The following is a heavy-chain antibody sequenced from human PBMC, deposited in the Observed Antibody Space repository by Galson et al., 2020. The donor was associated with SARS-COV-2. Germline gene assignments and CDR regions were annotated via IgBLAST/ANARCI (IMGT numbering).Heavy chain of an antibody. D-gene: IGHD3-22*01. CDR3: AKGDYYDSSGYYSGDAFDI. CDR1: GFTFSSYA. CDR2: ISGSGGST. V-gene: IGHV3-23*01. Sequence: GESLKISCAASGFTFSSYAMRWVRQAPGKGLEWVSAISGSGGSTYYADSVKGRFTISRDNSKNTLYLQMNSLRAEDTAVYYCAKGDYYDSSGYYSGDAFDIWGQGTMVTVSS. J-gene: IGHJ3*02.